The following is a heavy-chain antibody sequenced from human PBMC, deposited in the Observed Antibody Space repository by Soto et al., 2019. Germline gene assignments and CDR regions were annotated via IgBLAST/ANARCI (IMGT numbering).Heavy chain of an antibody. CDR2: VYSTGGV. CDR3: ASDLSGTGLDI. J-gene: IGHJ6*02. Sequence: QLQLHESGPGLVKPSETLSLTCNVSGDSIGSFYWRWIRQSAGKGLEWIGRVYSTGGVTYNPALKGRVTISLDRSNNQVTLEMNSVTAADTAVYFCASDLSGTGLDIWGRGTRVSVSS. D-gene: IGHD2-15*01. CDR1: GDSIGSFY. V-gene: IGHV4-4*07.